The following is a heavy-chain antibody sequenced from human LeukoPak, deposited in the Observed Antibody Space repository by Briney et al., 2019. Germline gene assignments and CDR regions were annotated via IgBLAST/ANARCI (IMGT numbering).Heavy chain of an antibody. CDR2: IYSDGST. CDR1: GFIVSTNY. CDR3: ARRKGCSGGSCYGDTFDY. Sequence: GGSLRLSCAASGFIVSTNYMTWVRQAPGKGLEWVSVIYSDGSTFYADSVKGRFTISRDTSKNTLYLQMNNLRADDTAVYYCARRKGCSGGSCYGDTFDYWGQGTLVTVSS. V-gene: IGHV3-53*01. J-gene: IGHJ4*02. D-gene: IGHD2-15*01.